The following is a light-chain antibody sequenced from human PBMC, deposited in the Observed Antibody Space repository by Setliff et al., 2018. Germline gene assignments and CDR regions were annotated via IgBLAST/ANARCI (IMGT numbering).Light chain of an antibody. J-gene: IGLJ2*01. Sequence: QSVLTQPASVSGSPGQSITISCTGTTSDVASYNFVFWYQKVPGKAPKLLIYEVRKRSSGVSSRFSGAKSGITASLTISSLQPEDEADYFCCSYAGSNTLVFGGGTKVTVL. CDR2: EVR. CDR3: CSYAGSNTLV. CDR1: TSDVASYNF. V-gene: IGLV2-23*02.